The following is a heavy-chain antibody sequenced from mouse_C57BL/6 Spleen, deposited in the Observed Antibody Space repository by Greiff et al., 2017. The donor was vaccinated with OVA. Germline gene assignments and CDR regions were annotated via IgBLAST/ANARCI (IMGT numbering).Heavy chain of an antibody. D-gene: IGHD4-1*01. CDR3: ARDWVDY. V-gene: IGHV3-6*01. J-gene: IGHJ2*01. CDR1: GYSITSGYY. Sequence: EVQLLESGPGLVKPSQSLSLTCSVTGYSITSGYYWNWIRQFPGNKLEWMGYISYDGSNNYNPSLKNRISITRDTSKNQFFLKLNSVTTEDTATYYCARDWVDYWGQGTTLTVSS. CDR2: ISYDGSN.